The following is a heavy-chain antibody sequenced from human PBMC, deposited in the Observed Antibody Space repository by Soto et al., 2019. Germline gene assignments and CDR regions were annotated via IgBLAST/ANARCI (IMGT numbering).Heavy chain of an antibody. V-gene: IGHV4-61*08. CDR1: GGSVSSGDYY. CDR2: IYYSGST. Sequence: SETLSLTCTVAGGSVSSGDYYWSWIRQPPGRGLEWIGYIYYSGSTNYNPSLKSRVTISVDTSKNQFSLKLSSVTAADTAVYYCARAVAARGPYYYYYYGMDVWGQGTTVTVSS. D-gene: IGHD6-6*01. J-gene: IGHJ6*02. CDR3: ARAVAARGPYYYYYYGMDV.